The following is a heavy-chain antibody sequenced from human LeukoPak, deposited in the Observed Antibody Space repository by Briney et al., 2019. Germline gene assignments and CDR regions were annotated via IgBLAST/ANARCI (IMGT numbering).Heavy chain of an antibody. J-gene: IGHJ4*02. Sequence: PGGSLRLSCAASGFTFSSYAMNWVRQAPGRGLEWVSTISGSGSGTYYADSVKGRFTISRDTAKNTLYLQMNSLRAEDTAVYYCARGHHYYDSSAYYYWGQGTLVTVSS. CDR3: ARGHHYYDSSAYYY. V-gene: IGHV3-23*01. D-gene: IGHD3-22*01. CDR1: GFTFSSYA. CDR2: ISGSGSGT.